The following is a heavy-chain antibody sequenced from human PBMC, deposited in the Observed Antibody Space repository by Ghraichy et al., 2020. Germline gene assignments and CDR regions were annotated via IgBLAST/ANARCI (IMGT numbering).Heavy chain of an antibody. Sequence: SVKVSCKASGGTFSSYAISWVRQAPGQGLEWMGGIIPIFGTANSAQKFQGRVTITADESTSTAYMELRSLRSEDTAVYYCARVPLTPLRGYSYGTFDYWGQGTLVTVSS. J-gene: IGHJ4*02. V-gene: IGHV1-69*13. CDR1: GGTFSSYA. D-gene: IGHD5-18*01. CDR2: IIPIFGTA. CDR3: ARVPLTPLRGYSYGTFDY.